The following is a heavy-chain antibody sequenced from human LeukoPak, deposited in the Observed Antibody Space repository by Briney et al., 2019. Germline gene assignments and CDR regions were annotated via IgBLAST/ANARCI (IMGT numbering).Heavy chain of an antibody. J-gene: IGHJ4*02. CDR3: ASWYSSSGNYFDY. CDR1: GYSISSGYY. CDR2: IYHSGST. Sequence: SETLSLTCAVSGYSISSGYYWGWIWQPPGKGLEWIGSIYHSGSTYYNPSLKSRVTISVDTSKNQFSLKLSSVTAADTAVYYCASWYSSSGNYFDYWGQGTLVTVSS. D-gene: IGHD6-13*01. V-gene: IGHV4-38-2*01.